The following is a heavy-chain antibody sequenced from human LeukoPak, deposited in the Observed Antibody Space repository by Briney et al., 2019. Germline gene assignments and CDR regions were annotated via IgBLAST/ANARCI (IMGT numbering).Heavy chain of an antibody. J-gene: IGHJ4*02. CDR3: ASVVITIFRVVIIGGYFDF. V-gene: IGHV3-11*01. CDR2: ISSSGSTI. Sequence: GGSLRLSCAASGFTFSDYYMSWIRQAPGKGLEWVSYISSSGSTIYYADSVKGRFTISRDNAKNSLYLQMNSVRAEDTAVYYCASVVITIFRVVIIGGYFDFWGQGPGVIVSS. CDR1: GFTFSDYY. D-gene: IGHD3-3*01.